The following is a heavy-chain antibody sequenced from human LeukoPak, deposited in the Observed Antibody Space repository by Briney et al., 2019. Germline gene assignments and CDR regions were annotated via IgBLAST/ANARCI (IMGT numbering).Heavy chain of an antibody. CDR2: ISGSGGST. CDR1: GFTFSSYG. J-gene: IGHJ5*02. V-gene: IGHV3-23*01. D-gene: IGHD3-10*01. CDR3: ARGGYYYGSGSSYNWFDP. Sequence: GGSLRLSCAASGFTFSSYGMSWVRQAPGKGLEWVSAISGSGGSTYYADSVKGRFTISRDNSKNTLYLQMNSLRAEDTAVYYCARGGYYYGSGSSYNWFDPWGQGTLVTVSS.